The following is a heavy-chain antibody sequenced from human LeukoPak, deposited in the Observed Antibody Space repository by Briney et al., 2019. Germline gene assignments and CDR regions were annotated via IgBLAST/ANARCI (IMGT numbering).Heavy chain of an antibody. CDR1: GGSISSYY. CDR2: IYYSGST. V-gene: IGHV4-59*08. J-gene: IGHJ4*02. D-gene: IGHD5-18*01. CDR3: ASVQGYSYSSFDY. Sequence: SETLSLTCTVSGGSISSYYWSWIRQPPGKGLEWIGYIYYSGSTNYNPSLKSRVTISVDTSKNQFSLKLSSVTAADTAVYYCASVQGYSYSSFDYWGQGTLVTVSS.